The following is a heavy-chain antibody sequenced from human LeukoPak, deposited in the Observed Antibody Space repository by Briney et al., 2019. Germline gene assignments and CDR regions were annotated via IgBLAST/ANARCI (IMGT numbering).Heavy chain of an antibody. D-gene: IGHD2-2*02. J-gene: IGHJ4*02. CDR2: ITSAASTL. CDR3: AKELGHTLPFDC. Sequence: GGSLRLSCAASGFTFSDYYMGWIRQAPGKGLEWISYITSAASTLYYTDSVKGRFTISRDNAKNSLYLQMNSLRGEDTAIYYCAKELGHTLPFDCWGQGTLVTVSS. V-gene: IGHV3-11*01. CDR1: GFTFSDYY.